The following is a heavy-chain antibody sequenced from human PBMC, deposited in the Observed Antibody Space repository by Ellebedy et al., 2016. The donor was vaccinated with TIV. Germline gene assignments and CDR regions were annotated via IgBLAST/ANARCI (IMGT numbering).Heavy chain of an antibody. Sequence: GESLKISXAASGFTFSSYGMHWVRQAPGKGLEWVAVISYDGSNKYYADSVKGRFTISRDNSKNTLYLQMNSLRAEDTAVYYCARGLLLWFGGGDYWGQGTLVTVSS. CDR3: ARGLLLWFGGGDY. CDR1: GFTFSSYG. J-gene: IGHJ4*02. D-gene: IGHD3-10*01. V-gene: IGHV3-30*03. CDR2: ISYDGSNK.